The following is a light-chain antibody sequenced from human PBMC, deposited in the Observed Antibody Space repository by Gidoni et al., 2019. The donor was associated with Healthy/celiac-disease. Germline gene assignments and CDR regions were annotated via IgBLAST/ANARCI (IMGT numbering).Light chain of an antibody. CDR2: RNN. V-gene: IGLV1-47*01. J-gene: IGLJ3*02. CDR3: AAWDDSLSGWV. CDR1: SSNIGSNY. Sequence: QSVLTQPPSASGTPGQRVTISCSGSSSNIGSNYVYWYLQLPGTAPKLLIYRNNQRPSGVPDRFSGSKSGTSASLAISGLRSEDEADYYCAAWDDSLSGWVFGGGTKLXV.